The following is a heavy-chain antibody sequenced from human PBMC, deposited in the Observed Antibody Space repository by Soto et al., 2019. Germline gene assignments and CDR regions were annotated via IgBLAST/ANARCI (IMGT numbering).Heavy chain of an antibody. Sequence: VGSLRLSCAASGFTFSSYGMHWVRQAPGKGLEWVAVISYDGSNKYYADSVKGRFTISRDNSKNTLYLQMNSLRAEDTAVYYCAKDIFNTYGPLDYWGQGTLVTVSS. CDR1: GFTFSSYG. V-gene: IGHV3-30*18. CDR3: AKDIFNTYGPLDY. D-gene: IGHD5-18*01. CDR2: ISYDGSNK. J-gene: IGHJ4*02.